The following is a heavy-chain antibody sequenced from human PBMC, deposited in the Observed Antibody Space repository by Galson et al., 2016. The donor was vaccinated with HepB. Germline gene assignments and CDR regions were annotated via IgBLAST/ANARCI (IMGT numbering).Heavy chain of an antibody. Sequence: SLTCSVSGDSISNINYYWAWIRQPPGKGLEWIGSGLHSGSSFYNPSLRSRVSISVDTSKNHFSLKVTSMTAEDTALYYCARLGSVVVVPAFDSWGQGTLVTVSA. V-gene: IGHV4-39*02. CDR1: GDSISNINYY. D-gene: IGHD2-2*01. J-gene: IGHJ4*02. CDR2: GLHSGSS. CDR3: ARLGSVVVVPAFDS.